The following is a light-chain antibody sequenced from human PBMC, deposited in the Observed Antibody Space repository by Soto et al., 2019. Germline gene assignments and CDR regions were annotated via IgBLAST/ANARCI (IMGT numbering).Light chain of an antibody. Sequence: DIQMTPSPSPLSASVGDKVTIPCRASQSISSWLAWYQQKPGKAPKLLIYKASSLESGVPSRFSGSGSGTEFTLTISSLQPDDFATYYCQQYNSYPWTFGQGTKVDIK. CDR3: QQYNSYPWT. J-gene: IGKJ1*01. V-gene: IGKV1-5*03. CDR1: QSISSW. CDR2: KAS.